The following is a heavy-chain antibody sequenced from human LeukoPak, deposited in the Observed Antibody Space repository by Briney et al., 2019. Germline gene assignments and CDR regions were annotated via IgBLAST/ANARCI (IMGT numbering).Heavy chain of an antibody. D-gene: IGHD6-13*01. J-gene: IGHJ5*02. V-gene: IGHV1-69*04. CDR3: ARDRPAVTNWFDP. CDR1: GGTFRSHI. Sequence: SVKVSCKTSGGTFRSHIFSWVRQAPGQGLEWMGRIIPILGIANYAQKFQGRVTITADKSTSTAYMELSSLRSEDTAVYYCARDRPAVTNWFDPWGQGTLVTVSS. CDR2: IIPILGIA.